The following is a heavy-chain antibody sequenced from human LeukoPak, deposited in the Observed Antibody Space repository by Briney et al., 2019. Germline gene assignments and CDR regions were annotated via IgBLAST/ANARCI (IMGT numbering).Heavy chain of an antibody. CDR1: GGSVSSYY. Sequence: SETLSLTCTVSGGSVSSYYWSWIRQPPGKGLEWIGYIYYSGSTNYNPSLKSRVTISVDTSKNQFSLKLSSVTAADTAVYYCAAATWYYFDYWGQGTLVTVSS. J-gene: IGHJ4*02. V-gene: IGHV4-59*02. D-gene: IGHD2-15*01. CDR3: AAATWYYFDY. CDR2: IYYSGST.